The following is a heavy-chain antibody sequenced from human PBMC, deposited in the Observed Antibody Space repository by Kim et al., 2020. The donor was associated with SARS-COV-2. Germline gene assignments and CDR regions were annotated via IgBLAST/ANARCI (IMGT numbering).Heavy chain of an antibody. V-gene: IGHV4-39*01. CDR1: GGSIISSSYY. CDR2: IYYSGST. Sequence: SETLSLTCTVSGGSIISSSYYWGWIRQPPGKGLEWIGSIYYSGSTYYNPSLKSRVTISVDTSKNQFSLKLSSVTAADTAVYYCARQRLNYDILTGIREYYFDYWGQGTLVTVSS. J-gene: IGHJ4*02. D-gene: IGHD3-9*01. CDR3: ARQRLNYDILTGIREYYFDY.